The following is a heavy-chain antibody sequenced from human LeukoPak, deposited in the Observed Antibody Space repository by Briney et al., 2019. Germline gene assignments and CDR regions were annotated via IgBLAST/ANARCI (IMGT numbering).Heavy chain of an antibody. J-gene: IGHJ4*02. D-gene: IGHD6-13*01. CDR3: ARHERSSSWYLDY. CDR1: GYSFTSYW. V-gene: IGHV5-10-1*01. Sequence: GESLKISCKGSGYSFTSYWISWVRQVPGKGLEWMGRIDPSDSYTNYSPSFQGHVTISADKSISTAYLQWSSLKASDTAMYYCARHERSSSWYLDYWGQGTLVTVSS. CDR2: IDPSDSYT.